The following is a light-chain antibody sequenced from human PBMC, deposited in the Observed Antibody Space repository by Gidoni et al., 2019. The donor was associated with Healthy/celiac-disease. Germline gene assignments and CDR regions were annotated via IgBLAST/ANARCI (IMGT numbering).Light chain of an antibody. CDR1: QSVSSN. CDR3: QQYNNWLGT. V-gene: IGKV3-15*01. Sequence: EIVIPQSPATLSVSPGERATLSCRASQSVSSNLAWYQQKPGQAPRLLIYGASTRATGIPARFSGSGSGTEFTLTISSLQSEDFAVYYCQQYNNWLGTFGQGTKVEIK. J-gene: IGKJ1*01. CDR2: GAS.